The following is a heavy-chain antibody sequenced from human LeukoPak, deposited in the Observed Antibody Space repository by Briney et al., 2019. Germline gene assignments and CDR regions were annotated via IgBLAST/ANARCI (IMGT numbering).Heavy chain of an antibody. CDR1: RGSISNFY. V-gene: IGHV4-4*07. Sequence: SETLSLTCTVSRGSISNFYWSWIRQPAGKGLEWIGRIYTTGNTNYSPSLKSRVTMSIDTSKNQFSLRLSSVTAADTAVYYCARRTLKETENDAFDIWGQGSMVTVSS. J-gene: IGHJ3*02. CDR2: IYTTGNT. CDR3: ARRTLKETENDAFDI. D-gene: IGHD5-24*01.